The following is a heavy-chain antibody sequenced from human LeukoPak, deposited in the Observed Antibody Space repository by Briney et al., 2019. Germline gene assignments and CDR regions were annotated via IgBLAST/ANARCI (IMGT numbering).Heavy chain of an antibody. CDR3: AREGGSSGCDY. V-gene: IGHV1-46*01. CDR1: GYTFTSYY. J-gene: IGHJ4*02. CDR2: INPSGGST. Sequence: GASVTVSCTASGYTFTSYYMHWVRQAPGQGLEWMGIINPSGGSTSYAQKFQGRVTMTRDTSTSTVYMELSSLRSEDTAVYYCAREGGSSGCDYWGQGTLVTVSS. D-gene: IGHD6-19*01.